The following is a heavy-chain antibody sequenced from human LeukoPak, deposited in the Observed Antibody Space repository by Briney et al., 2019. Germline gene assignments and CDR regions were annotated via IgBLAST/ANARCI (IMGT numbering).Heavy chain of an antibody. CDR2: INPSGDST. J-gene: IGHJ5*02. Sequence: ASVKVSCKASGYTFTSYYIHWVRQAPGQGLEWMGKINPSGDSTNYAQKFQGRVTITRNTSISTAYMELSSLRSEDTAMYYCARGLYSSGWYNWFDPWGQGTLVTVSS. CDR3: ARGLYSSGWYNWFDP. D-gene: IGHD6-19*01. CDR1: GYTFTSYY. V-gene: IGHV1-46*01.